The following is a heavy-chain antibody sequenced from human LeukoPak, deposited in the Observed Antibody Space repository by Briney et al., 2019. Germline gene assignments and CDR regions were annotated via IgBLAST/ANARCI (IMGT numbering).Heavy chain of an antibody. V-gene: IGHV4-59*01. CDR1: GGSISSYY. CDR2: IYYSGST. D-gene: IGHD3-9*01. J-gene: IGHJ6*04. CDR3: AKLAKSFIFVDV. Sequence: SETLSLTCTVSGGSISSYYWSWLRQPPGKGLEWIGYIYYSGSTNYNPSLTSRVNISVETTKNQFSLKLSSVTAADTAVYYCAKLAKSFIFVDVWGKGTTVTVSS.